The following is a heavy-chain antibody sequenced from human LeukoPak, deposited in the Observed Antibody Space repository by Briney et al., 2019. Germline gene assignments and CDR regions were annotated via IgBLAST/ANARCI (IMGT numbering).Heavy chain of an antibody. CDR3: AGSPTVDAAFDI. Sequence: GGSLRLSCAASGFTFSSYAMSWIRQAPGKGLEWVSSISGSGGSTYYADSVRGRFTVSRDNSRNTLALQMNSLRAEDTAVYYCAGSPTVDAAFDIWGQGTMVTVSS. V-gene: IGHV3-23*01. J-gene: IGHJ3*02. CDR1: GFTFSSYA. D-gene: IGHD4-23*01. CDR2: ISGSGGST.